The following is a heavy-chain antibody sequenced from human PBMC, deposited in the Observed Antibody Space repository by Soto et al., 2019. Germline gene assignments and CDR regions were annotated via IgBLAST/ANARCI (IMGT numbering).Heavy chain of an antibody. J-gene: IGHJ5*02. D-gene: IGHD3-10*01. CDR2: INVGNGDT. V-gene: IGHV1-3*01. CDR1: GNTFTNYA. Sequence: QVQLVQSGAEVKKPGASVKVSCKASGNTFTNYAMHWVRQAPGQRLEWMGWINVGNGDTQYSQKFQDRVTITRDTSASTAYMELSSLRFEDTAVYYCASSRMFRGGWGIDPWGQGTLVTVSS. CDR3: ASSRMFRGGWGIDP.